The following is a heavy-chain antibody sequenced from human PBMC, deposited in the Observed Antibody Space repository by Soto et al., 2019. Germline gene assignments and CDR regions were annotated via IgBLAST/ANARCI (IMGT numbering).Heavy chain of an antibody. CDR3: ASGGVTVTTAYFDY. V-gene: IGHV3-23*01. Sequence: EVQLLESGGGLVQPGGSLRLSCAASGFPFSSYATSWLRLAPGKGLQWVSSISATGGSTYYADSVNGRFTISRDNSKKTLYLQMISLRAEDTAVYYCASGGVTVTTAYFDYWGQGTLVIVSS. D-gene: IGHD4-17*01. CDR2: ISATGGST. CDR1: GFPFSSYA. J-gene: IGHJ4*02.